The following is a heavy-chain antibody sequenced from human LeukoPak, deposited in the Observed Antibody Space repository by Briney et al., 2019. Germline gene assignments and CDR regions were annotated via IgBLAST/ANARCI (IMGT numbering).Heavy chain of an antibody. J-gene: IGHJ4*02. D-gene: IGHD5-12*01. V-gene: IGHV4-38-2*02. CDR1: GYSISSGYY. Sequence: SETLSLTCTVSGYSISSGYYWGWIRQPPGKGLEWIGSIYYSGSTYYNPSLKSRVTISVDMSKNQFSLKLSSVTAADTAVYYCASGYSAYGKIDYWGQGTLVTVSS. CDR3: ASGYSAYGKIDY. CDR2: IYYSGST.